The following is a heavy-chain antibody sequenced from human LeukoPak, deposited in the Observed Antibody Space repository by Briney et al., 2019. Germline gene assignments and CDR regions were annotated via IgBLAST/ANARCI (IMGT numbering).Heavy chain of an antibody. CDR1: GFTFSSYG. J-gene: IGHJ4*02. CDR3: AKEPLMGFDSSGYYLDY. CDR2: ISGSGGST. D-gene: IGHD3-22*01. Sequence: GGTLRLSCAASGFTFSSYGMSWVRQAPGRGLEWVSAISGSGGSTYYADSVKGRFTISRDNSKNTLYLQRSSLRAEDTAVYYCAKEPLMGFDSSGYYLDYWGQGTLVTVSS. V-gene: IGHV3-23*01.